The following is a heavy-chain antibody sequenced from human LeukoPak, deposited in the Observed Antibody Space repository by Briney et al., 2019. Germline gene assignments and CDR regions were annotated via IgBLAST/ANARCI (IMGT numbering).Heavy chain of an antibody. CDR2: IYYRGST. J-gene: IGHJ4*02. V-gene: IGHV4-31*03. D-gene: IGHD3-3*01. CDR1: GGSISSGGYY. Sequence: SETLSLTCTVSGGSISSGGYYWSWIRQHPGKGLEWIGYIYYRGSTYYNPSLKSRVTISVDTSKNQFSLKLSSVTAADTAVYYCARGVHVSGAIFGVVIEGFDYWGQGTLVTVSS. CDR3: ARGVHVSGAIFGVVIEGFDY.